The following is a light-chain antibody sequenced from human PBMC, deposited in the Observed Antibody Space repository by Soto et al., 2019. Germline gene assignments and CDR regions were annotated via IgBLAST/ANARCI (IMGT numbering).Light chain of an antibody. J-gene: IGKJ1*01. CDR2: GTS. CDR1: QSVSSN. Sequence: EIVMTQSPATLSVSPGERATLSCRASQSVSSNLAWYQKKPGQAPSLLIYGTSTRATGIPARFSGSGSGTEFHLTISRRQSEDVAVYYCQHYNKWHRTVGQGPKVEI. CDR3: QHYNKWHRT. V-gene: IGKV3-15*01.